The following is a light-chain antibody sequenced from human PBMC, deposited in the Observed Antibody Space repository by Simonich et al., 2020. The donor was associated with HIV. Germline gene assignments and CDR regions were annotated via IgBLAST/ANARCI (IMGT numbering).Light chain of an antibody. V-gene: IGKV3-15*01. Sequence: EIVMSHSLATLSVSPGERAALSCRASQRVGSNLARYQQTLGLAPRLLIFGASTRATGIPARLSGSGSGTEFTLTISSLQSEDFAVYYCQQYNNWPYTFGQGTKLEIK. CDR1: QRVGSN. CDR2: GAS. CDR3: QQYNNWPYT. J-gene: IGKJ2*01.